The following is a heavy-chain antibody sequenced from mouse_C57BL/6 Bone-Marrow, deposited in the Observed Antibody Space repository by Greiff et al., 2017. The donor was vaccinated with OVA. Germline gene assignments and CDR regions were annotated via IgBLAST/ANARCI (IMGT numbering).Heavy chain of an antibody. V-gene: IGHV1-63*01. Sequence: VQLQESGAELVRPGTSVKMSCKASGYTFTNYWIGWAKQRPGHGLEWIGDIYPGGGYTNYNEKFKGKATLTADKSSSTAYMQFSSLTSEDSAIYYCARGNSLYYFDYWGQGTTLTVSS. CDR1: GYTFTNYW. D-gene: IGHD2-1*01. CDR3: ARGNSLYYFDY. CDR2: IYPGGGYT. J-gene: IGHJ2*01.